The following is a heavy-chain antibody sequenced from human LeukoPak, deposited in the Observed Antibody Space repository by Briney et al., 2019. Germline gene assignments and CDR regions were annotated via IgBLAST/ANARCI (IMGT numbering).Heavy chain of an antibody. CDR1: GFTFSSYG. CDR3: ARVGAKGDAFDI. Sequence: GGSLRLSCAASGFTFSSYGMHWVRQAPGKGLEWVAVIWYDGSNKYYADSVKGRFTISRDNSKNTLYLQMNSLRAEDTAVYYCARVGAKGDAFDIWGQGTMVTVSS. V-gene: IGHV3-33*01. D-gene: IGHD1-26*01. J-gene: IGHJ3*02. CDR2: IWYDGSNK.